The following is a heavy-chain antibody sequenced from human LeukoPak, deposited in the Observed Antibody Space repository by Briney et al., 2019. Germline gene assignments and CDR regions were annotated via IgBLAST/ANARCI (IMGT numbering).Heavy chain of an antibody. Sequence: PSETLSLTCAVYGGSFSGYYWSWIRQPPGKGLEWIGEINHSGSTNYNPSLKSRVTISVDTSKNQFSLKLSSVTAADTAVYYCAGDRVGTWNLNWCDPWGQGNPVTVSS. J-gene: IGHJ5*02. CDR3: AGDRVGTWNLNWCDP. V-gene: IGHV4-34*01. CDR2: INHSGST. CDR1: GGSFSGYY. D-gene: IGHD1-1*01.